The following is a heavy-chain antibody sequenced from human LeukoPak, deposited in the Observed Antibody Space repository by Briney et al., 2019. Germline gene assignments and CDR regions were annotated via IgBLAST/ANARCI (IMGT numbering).Heavy chain of an antibody. D-gene: IGHD6-19*01. J-gene: IGHJ1*01. CDR1: GGSINTYF. V-gene: IGHV4-59*01. CDR2: IYYSGST. CDR3: ARGVTGGWYGDFQH. Sequence: NPSETLSLTCTVSGGSINTYFWSWIRQPPGKGLEWIGYIYYSGSTNYNPSLKSRVTISVDTSKNQFSLKLSSVTAADTAVYYCARGVTGGWYGDFQHWGQGTLVTVSS.